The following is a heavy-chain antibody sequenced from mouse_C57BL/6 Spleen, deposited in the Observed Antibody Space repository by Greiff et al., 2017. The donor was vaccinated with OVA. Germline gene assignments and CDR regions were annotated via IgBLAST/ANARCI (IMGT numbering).Heavy chain of an antibody. Sequence: EVKVVESGGDLVKPGGSLKLSCAASGFTFSSYGMSWVRQTPDKRLEWVATISSGGSYTYYPDSVKGRFTISRDNAKNTLYLQMSSLKSEDTAMYYCARLPTGGTTVVATEAWFAYWGQGTLVTVSA. CDR2: ISSGGSYT. CDR3: ARLPTGGTTVVATEAWFAY. D-gene: IGHD1-1*01. J-gene: IGHJ3*01. CDR1: GFTFSSYG. V-gene: IGHV5-6*01.